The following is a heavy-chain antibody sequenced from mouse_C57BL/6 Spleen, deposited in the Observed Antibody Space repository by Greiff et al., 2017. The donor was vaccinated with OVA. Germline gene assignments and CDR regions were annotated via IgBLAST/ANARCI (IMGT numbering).Heavy chain of an antibody. CDR2: IYPGDGDT. V-gene: IGHV1-82*01. CDR3: ARGGTGNYWYFDV. D-gene: IGHD4-1*01. Sequence: VQRVESGPELVKPGASVKISCKASGYAFSSSWMNWVKQRPGKGLEWIGRIYPGDGDTNYNGKFKGKATLTADKSSSTAYMQLSSLTSEDSAVYFCARGGTGNYWYFDVWGTGTTVTVSS. J-gene: IGHJ1*03. CDR1: GYAFSSSW.